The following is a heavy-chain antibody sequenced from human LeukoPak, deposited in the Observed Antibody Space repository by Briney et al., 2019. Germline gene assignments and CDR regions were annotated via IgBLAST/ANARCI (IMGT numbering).Heavy chain of an antibody. Sequence: ASVKVSCKASGYTFDYYYMHWVRQAPGQGLEWMGWINPSSGATNYAQKFQGRVTMTRDTSVSTAYMELTRLRSDDSAVFYCIRGPGHYFDYWGQGTVVTVPS. CDR2: INPSSGAT. V-gene: IGHV1-2*02. D-gene: IGHD3-10*01. CDR1: GYTFDYYY. J-gene: IGHJ4*02. CDR3: IRGPGHYFDY.